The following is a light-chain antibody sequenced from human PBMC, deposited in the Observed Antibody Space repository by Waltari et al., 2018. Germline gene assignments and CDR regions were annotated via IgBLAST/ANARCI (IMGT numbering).Light chain of an antibody. Sequence: QSARTPPASVSGSPGQSLTISCTGTSSDVGSNNLVSWYRQHPGKAPELVVYEVISRPSGVSNRVSGSKSGNTASLTISGLQAEDEADYYCCSYAGRNIWVFGGGTKLTVL. CDR3: CSYAGRNIWV. CDR2: EVI. V-gene: IGLV2-23*02. CDR1: SSDVGSNNL. J-gene: IGLJ3*02.